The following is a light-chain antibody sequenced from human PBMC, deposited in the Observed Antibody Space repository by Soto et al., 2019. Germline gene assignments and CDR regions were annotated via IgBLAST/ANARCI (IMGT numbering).Light chain of an antibody. CDR3: QQYAGSST. J-gene: IGKJ1*01. Sequence: EIVLTQSPGTLSLSPGERATLSCRASQSVSSTSLAWYQQKPGQAPRLLIFGTSNRATGIPDRFSGSGSGTDFTLTISRLEPEDFAVYYCQQYAGSSTFGQGTKVDIK. CDR2: GTS. V-gene: IGKV3-20*01. CDR1: QSVSSTS.